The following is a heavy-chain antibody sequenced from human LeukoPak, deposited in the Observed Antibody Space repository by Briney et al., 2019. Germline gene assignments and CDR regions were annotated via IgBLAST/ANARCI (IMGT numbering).Heavy chain of an antibody. CDR2: INPNSGGT. V-gene: IGHV1-2*06. CDR3: ARIPMTTVTTGTPFDY. D-gene: IGHD4-17*01. CDR1: GYTFTGYY. Sequence: ASVKVSCKASGYTFTGYYMHWVRQAPGQGLEWMGRINPNSGGTNYAQKFQGRVTMTRDTSISTAYMELSRLRSDDTAVYYCARIPMTTVTTGTPFDYWGQGTLVTVSS. J-gene: IGHJ4*02.